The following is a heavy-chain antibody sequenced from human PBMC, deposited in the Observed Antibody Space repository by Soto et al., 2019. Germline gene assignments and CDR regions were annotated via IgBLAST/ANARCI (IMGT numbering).Heavy chain of an antibody. CDR2: IKAYSGNT. Sequence: LVQSGAEAKKPGTSVKVSCKASGYTFSTSTISWVRQAPGQGLEWLGWIKAYSGNTNYAPKLQGRVTMTTDTSRSTAYLELRSLTNDDTAMYYCAIANYGDDDYWGQGTLVTVS. CDR3: AIANYGDDDY. D-gene: IGHD4-17*01. J-gene: IGHJ4*02. CDR1: GYTFSTST. V-gene: IGHV1-18*04.